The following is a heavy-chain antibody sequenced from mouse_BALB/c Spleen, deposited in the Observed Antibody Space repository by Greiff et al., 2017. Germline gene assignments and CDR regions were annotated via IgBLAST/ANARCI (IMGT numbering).Heavy chain of an antibody. J-gene: IGHJ1*01. Sequence: EVQGVESGGGLVKPGGSLKLSCAASGFTFSSYAMSWVRQTPEKRLEWVASISSGGSTYYPDSVKGRFTISRDNARNILYLQMSSLRSEDTAMYYCARGGGYSFYWYFDVWGAGTTVTVSS. V-gene: IGHV5-6-5*01. CDR1: GFTFSSYA. CDR2: ISSGGST. CDR3: ARGGGYSFYWYFDV. D-gene: IGHD2-3*01.